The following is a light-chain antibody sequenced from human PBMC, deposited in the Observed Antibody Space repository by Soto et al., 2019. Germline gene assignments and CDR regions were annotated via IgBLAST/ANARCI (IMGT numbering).Light chain of an antibody. J-gene: IGLJ1*01. CDR2: EVS. CDR1: SSDVGGYNY. V-gene: IGLV2-14*01. Sequence: QSVLTQPASVSGSPGQSTAISCTGTSSDVGGYNYVSWYQQHPGKAPKLMIYEVSNRPSGVSNRFSGSKSGNTASLTISGLQAEDEADYYCSSYISRSRAFGTGTKVTVL. CDR3: SSYISRSRA.